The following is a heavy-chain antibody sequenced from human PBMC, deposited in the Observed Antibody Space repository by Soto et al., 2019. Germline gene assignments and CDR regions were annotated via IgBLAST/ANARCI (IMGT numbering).Heavy chain of an antibody. CDR1: GGSISSGGYY. D-gene: IGHD3-3*01. CDR3: ARESVDLFGVGPYYYYYGMDV. V-gene: IGHV4-31*03. J-gene: IGHJ6*02. Sequence: QVQLQESGPGLVKPSQTLSLTCTVSGGSISSGGYYWSWIRQHPGKGLEWIGYIYYSGSTYYNPSLKSRVTISVDTSKNQFSLKLSSVTAADTVVYYCARESVDLFGVGPYYYYYGMDVWGQGTTVTVSS. CDR2: IYYSGST.